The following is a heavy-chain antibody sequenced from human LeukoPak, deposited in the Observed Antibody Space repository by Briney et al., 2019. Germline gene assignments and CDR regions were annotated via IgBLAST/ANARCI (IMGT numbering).Heavy chain of an antibody. CDR2: INPNSGGT. CDR1: GYTFTAYY. Sequence: ASVKVSCNASGYTFTAYYIHWVRQAPGQGVEWMGRINPNSGGTNYAQKFQGRVTMTRDTSISTAYMELSRLRSDDTAVYYCARPWEITMSERSYNWFDSWGQGTLVTVSS. D-gene: IGHD1-26*01. V-gene: IGHV1-2*02. J-gene: IGHJ5*01. CDR3: ARPWEITMSERSYNWFDS.